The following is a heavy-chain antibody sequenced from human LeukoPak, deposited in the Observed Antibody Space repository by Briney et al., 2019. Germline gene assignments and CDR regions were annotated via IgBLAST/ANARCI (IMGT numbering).Heavy chain of an antibody. CDR2: ITANGDST. CDR3: AKDIEAGTAGFSFDY. Sequence: GGSLRLSCAASGFSFAYYAMHWVRQAPGEGLEWVSLITANGDSTYYADSVKGRFTISRDNSKNSLCLQMNSLRTEDTALYYCAKDIEAGTAGFSFDYWGQGTLVAVSS. D-gene: IGHD2-21*02. CDR1: GFSFAYYA. V-gene: IGHV3-43*02. J-gene: IGHJ4*02.